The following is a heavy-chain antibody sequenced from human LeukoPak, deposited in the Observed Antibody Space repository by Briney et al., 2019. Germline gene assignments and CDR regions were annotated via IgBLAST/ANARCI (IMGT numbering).Heavy chain of an antibody. Sequence: ASVKVYCKASGYTLTSYGISWVRQAPGQGLEWMGWISAYNGNRNYAQNLQDRVTMTTDTCTSTAYMELRSMRSDDTAVYYCARDRITILGGDVWGQGTTVTVSS. CDR1: GYTLTSYG. J-gene: IGHJ6*02. CDR2: ISAYNGNR. D-gene: IGHD3-3*01. V-gene: IGHV1-18*01. CDR3: ARDRITILGGDV.